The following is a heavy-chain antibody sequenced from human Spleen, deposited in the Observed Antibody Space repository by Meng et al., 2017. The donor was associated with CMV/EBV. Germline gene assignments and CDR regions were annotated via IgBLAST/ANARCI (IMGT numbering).Heavy chain of an antibody. J-gene: IGHJ5*02. D-gene: IGHD6-13*01. CDR2: INTDTGNP. CDR1: GYSFTSYA. Sequence: SGYSFTSYAMSWVRQAPGQGLEWMGWINTDTGNPTYAQGFTGRFVFSLDTSVSTAYLQISSLKAEDTAVYYCARSNMYASSWYGCFDPWGQGTLVTVSS. CDR3: ARSNMYASSWYGCFDP. V-gene: IGHV7-4-1*02.